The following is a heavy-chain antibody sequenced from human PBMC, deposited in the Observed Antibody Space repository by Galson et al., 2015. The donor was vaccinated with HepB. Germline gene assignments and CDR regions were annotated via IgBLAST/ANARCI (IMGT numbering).Heavy chain of an antibody. J-gene: IGHJ3*02. CDR3: ARASVGATSAFDI. CDR1: GYTFTGYY. CDR2: INPNGGGT. V-gene: IGHV1-2*04. Sequence: SVKVSCKASGYTFTGYYMHWVRQAPGQGLEWMGWINPNGGGTNYAQKFQGWVTMTRDTSISTAYMELSRLRSDDTAVYYCARASVGATSAFDIWGQGTMVTVSS. D-gene: IGHD1-26*01.